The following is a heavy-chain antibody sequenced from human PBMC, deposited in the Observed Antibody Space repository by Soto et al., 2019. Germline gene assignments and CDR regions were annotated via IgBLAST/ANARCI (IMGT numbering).Heavy chain of an antibody. Sequence: GGSLRLSCAASGFTFSSYAMSWVRQAPGKGLEWVSAISGSGGSTYYADSVKGRFTISRDNSKNTLYLQMNSLRAEDTAVYYWAKRRATGHYCSGRDFWAQGPRFTVPS. CDR2: ISGSGGST. CDR1: GFTFSSYA. D-gene: IGHD1-26*01. CDR3: AKRRATGHYCSGRDF. V-gene: IGHV3-23*01. J-gene: IGHJ6*02.